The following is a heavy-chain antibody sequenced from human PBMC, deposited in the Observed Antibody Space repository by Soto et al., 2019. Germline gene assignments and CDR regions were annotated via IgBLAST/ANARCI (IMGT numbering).Heavy chain of an antibody. CDR1: GFTFSSYG. CDR3: AKGRYDYGDYESLIGYYFDY. V-gene: IGHV3-30*18. Sequence: PGGSLRLSCAASGFTFSSYGMHWVRQAPGKGLEWVAVISYDGSNKYYADSVKGRFTISRDNSKNTLYLQMNSLRAEDTAVYYCAKGRYDYGDYESLIGYYFDYWGQGTLVTVSS. J-gene: IGHJ4*02. CDR2: ISYDGSNK. D-gene: IGHD4-17*01.